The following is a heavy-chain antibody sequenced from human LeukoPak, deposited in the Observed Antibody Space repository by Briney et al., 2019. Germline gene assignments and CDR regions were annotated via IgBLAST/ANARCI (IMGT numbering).Heavy chain of an antibody. CDR2: INHSGST. CDR3: ARGLSAIVY. D-gene: IGHD2-15*01. CDR1: GGSFSRYY. J-gene: IGHJ4*02. Sequence: SETLSLTCAVYGGSFSRYYWSWIRQPPGKGLEWIGEINHSGSTNYNPSLKSRVTISVDTSKNQFSLKLSSVTAADTAVYYCARGLSAIVYWGQGTLVTVSS. V-gene: IGHV4-34*01.